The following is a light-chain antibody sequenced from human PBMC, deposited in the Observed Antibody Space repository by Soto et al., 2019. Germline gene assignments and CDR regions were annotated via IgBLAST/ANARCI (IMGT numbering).Light chain of an antibody. Sequence: EIVMTQSPATLSVSPGERATLSCRASQNVRSNLAWYQQKPGQAPRLLIYGASNRATGIPDRFGGSGSGTDLTLTISRLEPEDFAVYYCQQYGSSGTFGQGTKVDIK. V-gene: IGKV3-20*01. CDR1: QNVRSN. CDR2: GAS. J-gene: IGKJ1*01. CDR3: QQYGSSGT.